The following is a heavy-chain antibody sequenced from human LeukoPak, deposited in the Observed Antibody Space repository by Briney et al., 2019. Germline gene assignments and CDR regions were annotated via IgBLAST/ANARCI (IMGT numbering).Heavy chain of an antibody. CDR3: ARPTSTYYDFWSGYYNGNWFDP. Sequence: SETLCLTCTVSGGSISSSSYYWGWIRQPPGKGLEWIGSIYYSGSTYYNPSLKSRVTISVDTSKNQFSLKLSSVTAADTAVYYCARPTSTYYDFWSGYYNGNWFDPWGQGTLVTVSS. CDR2: IYYSGST. D-gene: IGHD3-3*01. V-gene: IGHV4-39*01. J-gene: IGHJ5*02. CDR1: GGSISSSSYY.